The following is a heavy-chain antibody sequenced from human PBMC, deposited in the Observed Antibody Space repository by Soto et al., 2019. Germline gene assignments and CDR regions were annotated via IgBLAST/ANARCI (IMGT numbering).Heavy chain of an antibody. D-gene: IGHD6-13*01. J-gene: IGHJ4*02. Sequence: ASVKVSCKASGYTFTSYDMHWVRQAPGQRLEWMGWINAGNGNTKYSQKFQGRVTITRDTSASTAYMELSSLRSEDTAVYYCARDRLVSSSWPYHYFDYWGQGTLVTVSS. V-gene: IGHV1-3*01. CDR3: ARDRLVSSSWPYHYFDY. CDR1: GYTFTSYD. CDR2: INAGNGNT.